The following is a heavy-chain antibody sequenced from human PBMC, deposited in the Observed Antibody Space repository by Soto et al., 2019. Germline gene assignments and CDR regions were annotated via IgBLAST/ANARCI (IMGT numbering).Heavy chain of an antibody. CDR1: GFTFSSYG. Sequence: GGSLRLSCAASGFTFSSYGMHWVRQAPGKGLEWVAVISYDGSNKYYADSVKGRFTISRDNSKNTLYLQMNSLRAEDTAVYYCAKTVDYYDHCIDYWGQGTLVTVSS. V-gene: IGHV3-30*18. D-gene: IGHD3-22*01. CDR2: ISYDGSNK. J-gene: IGHJ4*02. CDR3: AKTVDYYDHCIDY.